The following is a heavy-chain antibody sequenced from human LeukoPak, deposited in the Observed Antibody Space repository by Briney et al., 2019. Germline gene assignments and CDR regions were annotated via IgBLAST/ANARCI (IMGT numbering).Heavy chain of an antibody. CDR2: IYNSGST. Sequence: SETLSLTCGVSGNSVSNTCYWGWIRQPPGKGLEWIGSIYNSGSTYYNPSLKSRVTISVDTSKNQFSLKLSSVTAADTAVYYCARNASTGYFDYWGQGTLVTVSS. CDR3: ARNASTGYFDY. J-gene: IGHJ4*02. V-gene: IGHV4-38-2*01. D-gene: IGHD3-16*01. CDR1: GNSVSNTCY.